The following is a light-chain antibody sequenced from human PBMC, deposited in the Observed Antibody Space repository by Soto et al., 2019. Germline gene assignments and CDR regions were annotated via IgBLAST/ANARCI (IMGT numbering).Light chain of an antibody. J-gene: IGLJ3*02. CDR1: SSNIGAGFD. CDR2: GNS. Sequence: QSVLTQPPSVSGAPGQRVTISCTGGSSNIGAGFDVHWYHQIAGTAPKLLIYGNSNRPSGVPDRFSGSKSGTSASLAINGLQGEDEAHYYCQSYDNSLSGSWVFGGGTKLTVL. V-gene: IGLV1-40*01. CDR3: QSYDNSLSGSWV.